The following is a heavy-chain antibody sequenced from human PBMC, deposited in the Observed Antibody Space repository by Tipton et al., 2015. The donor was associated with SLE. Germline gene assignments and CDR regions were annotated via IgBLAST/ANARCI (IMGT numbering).Heavy chain of an antibody. CDR3: VRGAPVDGTIGPFGY. CDR2: INSNSGDT. Sequence: SGAEVEKPGASVKVSCKASGYTFTGYYMHWVRQAPGQGLEWMGWINSNSGDTNYAQKFQGRVTMTRDTSISTVYMELSSLRSDDTAVYYCVRGAPVDGTIGPFGYWGQGTLVTVSS. J-gene: IGHJ4*02. V-gene: IGHV1-2*02. CDR1: GYTFTGYY. D-gene: IGHD6-19*01.